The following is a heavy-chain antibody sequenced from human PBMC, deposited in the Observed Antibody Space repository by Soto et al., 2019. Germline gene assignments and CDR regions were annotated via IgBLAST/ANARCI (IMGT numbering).Heavy chain of an antibody. V-gene: IGHV1-69*13. D-gene: IGHD3-10*01. CDR3: ARNGTYGSSRSHYSGMDV. Sequence: GASVKVSCKASGGTFYKFIMNWVRQTPGRGLEWMGGIVPMLGTPTYAEKFKGRVRISATGSATTTYMEVTSLRSEDTAIYYCARNGTYGSSRSHYSGMDVWGQGTTVTVSS. J-gene: IGHJ6*02. CDR2: IVPMLGTP. CDR1: GGTFYKFI.